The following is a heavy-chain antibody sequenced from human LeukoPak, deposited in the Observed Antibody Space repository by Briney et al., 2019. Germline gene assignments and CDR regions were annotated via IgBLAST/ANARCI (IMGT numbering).Heavy chain of an antibody. J-gene: IGHJ6*03. Sequence: GGSLRLSCAASGFTFSTYRMSWVRRAPGKGLEWVANIKQDGSEKHYVDFVKGRFTISRDNAKNSLYLQMSSLRAEDTAVYYCTRVEETATTAAIIRKYSYYYYYMDVWGKGNTVTVSS. CDR2: IKQDGSEK. D-gene: IGHD4-11*01. CDR3: TRVEETATTAAIIRKYSYYYYYMDV. V-gene: IGHV3-7*01. CDR1: GFTFSTYR.